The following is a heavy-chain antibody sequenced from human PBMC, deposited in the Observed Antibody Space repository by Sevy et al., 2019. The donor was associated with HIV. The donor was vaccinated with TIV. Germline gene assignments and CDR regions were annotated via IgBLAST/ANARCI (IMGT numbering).Heavy chain of an antibody. CDR1: GYSFTSYW. V-gene: IGHV5-51*01. Sequence: GESLKISCKGSGYSFTSYWIGWVRQMPGKGLEWMGIIYPGDSDTRYSPSFQDQVTISADKSISTAYLQWSSLKASDTAMYYCARLSGGTMVRGVIMRPWFDPWGQGTLVTVSS. CDR3: ARLSGGTMVRGVIMRPWFDP. J-gene: IGHJ5*02. D-gene: IGHD3-10*01. CDR2: IYPGDSDT.